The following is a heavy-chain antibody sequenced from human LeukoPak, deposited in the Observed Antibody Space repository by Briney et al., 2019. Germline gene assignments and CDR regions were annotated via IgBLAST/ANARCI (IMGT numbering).Heavy chain of an antibody. J-gene: IGHJ4*02. V-gene: IGHV3-21*01. CDR3: ARVLKEWLVPPYYFDY. CDR2: ISSSSYI. CDR1: GFTFSSYS. D-gene: IGHD6-19*01. Sequence: GGSLRLSCAASGFTFSSYSMNWVRQAPGKGLEWVSSISSSSYIYYADSVKGRFTISRDNAKNSLYLQMNSLRAEDTAVYYCARVLKEWLVPPYYFDYWGQGTLVTVSS.